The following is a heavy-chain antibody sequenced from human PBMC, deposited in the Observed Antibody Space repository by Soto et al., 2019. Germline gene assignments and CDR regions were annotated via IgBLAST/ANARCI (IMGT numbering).Heavy chain of an antibody. Sequence: EVQVLESGGGLVQPGGSLRLSCAASGFTFTSHVISWVRQAPGKGLEWVSSIGGSGGSTYYADSVKGRFTVSRDNSKSTQYLQMNRLRVEDTAVYYCAKGWGDGWGQGTLVTVSS. CDR2: IGGSGGST. CDR1: GFTFTSHV. V-gene: IGHV3-23*01. D-gene: IGHD3-16*01. J-gene: IGHJ4*02. CDR3: AKGWGDG.